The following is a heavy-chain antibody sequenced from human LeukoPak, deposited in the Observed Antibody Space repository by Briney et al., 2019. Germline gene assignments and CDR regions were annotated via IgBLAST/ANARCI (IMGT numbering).Heavy chain of an antibody. CDR3: ARGGYYYDSSGD. Sequence: SQTLSLTCTVSGGSISSGSYYWSWIRQPTGKGLERIGRIYTSGSTNYNPSLKSRVTISVDTSKNQFSLKLSSVTAADTAVYYCARGGYYYDSSGDWGQGTLVTVSS. V-gene: IGHV4-61*02. CDR1: GGSISSGSYY. CDR2: IYTSGST. D-gene: IGHD3-22*01. J-gene: IGHJ4*02.